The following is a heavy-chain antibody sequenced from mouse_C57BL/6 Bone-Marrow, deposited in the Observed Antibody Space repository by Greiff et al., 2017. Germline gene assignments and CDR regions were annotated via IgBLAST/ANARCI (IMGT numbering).Heavy chain of an antibody. V-gene: IGHV1-19*01. Sequence: VQLQQSGPVLVKPGASVKMSCKASGYTFTDYYMNWVKQSHGKSLEWIGVINPYNGGTSYNQKFKGKATLTVDKSSSTAYMELISLTSEDSAVYYCARDGYYYFDYWGQGTTLTVSS. D-gene: IGHD2-3*01. J-gene: IGHJ2*01. CDR3: ARDGYYYFDY. CDR2: INPYNGGT. CDR1: GYTFTDYY.